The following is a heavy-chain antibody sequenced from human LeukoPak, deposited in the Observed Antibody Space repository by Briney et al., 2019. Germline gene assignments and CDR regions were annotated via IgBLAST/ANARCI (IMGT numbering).Heavy chain of an antibody. J-gene: IGHJ4*02. CDR2: IYYSGST. CDR3: AREAGPHSGYDLPFDY. Sequence: PSETLSLTCSVSGGSIRSTTHYWGWIRQPPGKGLEWIGTIYYSGSTYYNPSLKSRVSISVDTSKNQFSLKLGSVTAADTAVYYCAREAGPHSGYDLPFDYWGQGTLVTVSS. V-gene: IGHV4-39*07. CDR1: GGSIRSTTHY. D-gene: IGHD5-12*01.